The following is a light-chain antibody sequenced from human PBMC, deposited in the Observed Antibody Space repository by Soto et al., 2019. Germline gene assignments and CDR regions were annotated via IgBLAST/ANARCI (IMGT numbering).Light chain of an antibody. Sequence: QSALTQPASVSGSPGQSITISCSGTSTDVGCYNCVSWYQQHPGKAPKLMIFEVSHRPSGVSNRFSGSKSGNTASLTISGLQADDEADYYCTTYTSIVLFGGGTKVTVL. CDR2: EVS. J-gene: IGLJ2*01. CDR3: TTYTSIVL. CDR1: STDVGCYNC. V-gene: IGLV2-14*01.